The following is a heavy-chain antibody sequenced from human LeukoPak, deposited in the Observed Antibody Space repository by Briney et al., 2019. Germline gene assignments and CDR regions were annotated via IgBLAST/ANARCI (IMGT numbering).Heavy chain of an antibody. J-gene: IGHJ4*02. CDR2: INPNSGGT. Sequence: ASVKVSCKASGYTFTGYYMHWVRQAPGQGLEWMGWINPNSGGTNYAQKFQGRVTMTRDTSISTAYMELSRLRSDDTAVYYCARDKQQLVLGADYWGQGTLVTVSS. V-gene: IGHV1-2*02. D-gene: IGHD6-13*01. CDR1: GYTFTGYY. CDR3: ARDKQQLVLGADY.